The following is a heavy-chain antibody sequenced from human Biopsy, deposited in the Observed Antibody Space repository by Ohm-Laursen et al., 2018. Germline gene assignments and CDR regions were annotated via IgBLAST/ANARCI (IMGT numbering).Heavy chain of an antibody. CDR3: ARDIMNRIAGLVARSDVFDV. Sequence: GASVKVSCKGSGYAVNDYFLHWLRQAPGQGPEWMGGISPNSGGTNYAQKFQGRVTMTTDTSTSTVYLELRRLISDDTAVYYCARDIMNRIAGLVARSDVFDVWGQGTLVTVSS. D-gene: IGHD3-16*01. CDR2: ISPNSGGT. J-gene: IGHJ3*01. CDR1: GYAVNDYF. V-gene: IGHV1-2*02.